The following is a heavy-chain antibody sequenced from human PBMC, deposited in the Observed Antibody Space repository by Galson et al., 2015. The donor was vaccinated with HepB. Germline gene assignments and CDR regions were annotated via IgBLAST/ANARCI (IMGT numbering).Heavy chain of an antibody. J-gene: IGHJ6*02. CDR3: ARLGIVVVPAADNPSVYYYYGMDV. CDR2: IYYSGST. CDR1: GGSISSGSYY. D-gene: IGHD2-2*01. V-gene: IGHV4-61*02. Sequence: TLSLTCTVSGGSISSGSYYWSWIRQPAGKGLEWIGSIYYSGSTYYNPSLKSRVTISVDTSKNQFSLKLSSVTAADTAVYYRARLGIVVVPAADNPSVYYYYGMDVWGQGTTVTVSS.